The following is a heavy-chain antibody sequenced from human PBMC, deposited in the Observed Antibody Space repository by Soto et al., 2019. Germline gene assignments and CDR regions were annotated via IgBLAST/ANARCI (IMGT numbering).Heavy chain of an antibody. CDR1: GFTFSTFD. CDR3: AKKRGPRSSFDY. V-gene: IGHV3-23*01. J-gene: IGHJ4*02. CDR2: VSASGRST. Sequence: EVQLLESGGDLVQPGGSLRLSRAASGFTFSTFDMSWVRQAPGKGLEWVSTVSASGRSTFYADSVKGRFTISRDNSKNTLFLQVNSLRAEDTAVYYCAKKRGPRSSFDYWGQGTLVTVSS.